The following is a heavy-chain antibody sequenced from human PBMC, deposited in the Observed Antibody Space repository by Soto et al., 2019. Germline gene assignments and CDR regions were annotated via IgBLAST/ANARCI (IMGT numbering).Heavy chain of an antibody. Sequence: QVQLQDSGPGLVKPSEALSLTCTVSGGSISSYYWSWIRQPPGKGLEWIGYIYYSGSTNYNPSLKSRVTISVDTSKNQFSLKLSSVTAADTAVYYCARVYGDYLHDYWGQGTLVTVSS. CDR1: GGSISSYY. V-gene: IGHV4-59*01. CDR3: ARVYGDYLHDY. CDR2: IYYSGST. J-gene: IGHJ4*02. D-gene: IGHD4-17*01.